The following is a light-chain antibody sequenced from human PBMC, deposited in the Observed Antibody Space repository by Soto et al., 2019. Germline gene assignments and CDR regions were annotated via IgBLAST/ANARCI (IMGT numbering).Light chain of an antibody. Sequence: EIVLTQSPGTLSLSPGERATLSCRASQSVGNNYLAWYQQKPGQSPRLLIYGASSRAAGIPDRFSGSGSGTDFTLTISRLEPEDFAVFYCHQYASSPRTFGQGTKVEIK. CDR3: HQYASSPRT. V-gene: IGKV3-20*01. CDR2: GAS. CDR1: QSVGNNY. J-gene: IGKJ1*01.